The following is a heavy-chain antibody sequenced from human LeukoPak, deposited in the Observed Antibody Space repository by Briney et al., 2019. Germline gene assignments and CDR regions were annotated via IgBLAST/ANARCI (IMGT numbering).Heavy chain of an antibody. CDR1: GFTFSSYW. V-gene: IGHV3-7*01. CDR3: ARDSQGMATIYYYYYYMDV. CDR2: IKQDGSEK. Sequence: GGSLRLSCAASGFTFSSYWMTWVRQALGKGLEWVANIKQDGSEKYYVDSVKGRFTISRDNAKNSLYLQMNSLRAEDTAVFYCARDSQGMATIYYYYYYMDVWGKGTTVTVSS. D-gene: IGHD5-24*01. J-gene: IGHJ6*03.